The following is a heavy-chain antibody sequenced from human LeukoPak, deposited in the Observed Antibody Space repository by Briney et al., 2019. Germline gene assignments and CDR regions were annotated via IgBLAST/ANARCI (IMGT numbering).Heavy chain of an antibody. Sequence: GGSLRLSCAASGFTFSSYWMSWVRQAPGKGLEWVANIKQDGNEKYYVDSVKGRFTISRDNAKNSLYLQMNSLRAEDTAVYYCAREDGSSWYGRQYYFDYWGQGTLVTVSS. D-gene: IGHD6-13*01. CDR1: GFTFSSYW. J-gene: IGHJ4*02. CDR3: AREDGSSWYGRQYYFDY. CDR2: IKQDGNEK. V-gene: IGHV3-7*01.